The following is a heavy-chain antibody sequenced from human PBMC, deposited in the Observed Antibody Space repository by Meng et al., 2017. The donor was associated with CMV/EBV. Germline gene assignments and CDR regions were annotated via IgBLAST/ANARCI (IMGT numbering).Heavy chain of an antibody. Sequence: SETLSLTCAVYGVSFSGYYWSWIRQPPGKGLEWIGEINHSGSTNYNPSLKSRVTISVDTSKNQFSLKLSSVTAADTAVYYCARALRFLEWLPDYWGQGTLVTVSS. CDR3: ARALRFLEWLPDY. CDR1: GVSFSGYY. CDR2: INHSGST. V-gene: IGHV4-34*01. J-gene: IGHJ4*02. D-gene: IGHD3-3*01.